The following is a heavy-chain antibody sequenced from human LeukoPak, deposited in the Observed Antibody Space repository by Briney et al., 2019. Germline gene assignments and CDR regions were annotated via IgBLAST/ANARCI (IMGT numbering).Heavy chain of an antibody. D-gene: IGHD2-21*02. CDR3: ARNNPHIVVVTATPGYYYYGMDV. V-gene: IGHV1-69*04. CDR1: GGTFSSYA. CDR2: IIPILGIA. J-gene: IGHJ6*02. Sequence: GSSVKVSCKASGGTFSSYAISWVRQAPGQGLEWMGRIIPILGIANYAQQFQGRVTITADKSTSTAYMELSSLRSEDTAVYYCARNNPHIVVVTATPGYYYYGMDVWGQGTTVTVSS.